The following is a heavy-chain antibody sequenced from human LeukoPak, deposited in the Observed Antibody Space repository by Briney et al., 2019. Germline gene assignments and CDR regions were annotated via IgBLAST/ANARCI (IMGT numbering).Heavy chain of an antibody. CDR2: ISSSGGST. CDR1: GFTSSRYA. V-gene: IGHV3-23*01. Sequence: PGGSLRLSCAASGFTSSRYAMSWVRPAPGKGRVWVSTISSSGGSTYYADSVKVRFTISTDNSKNMLELQVNSLRAEDTAVYYCAKRNSSGYYYFDYWGQGTLVTVSS. D-gene: IGHD3-22*01. J-gene: IGHJ4*02. CDR3: AKRNSSGYYYFDY.